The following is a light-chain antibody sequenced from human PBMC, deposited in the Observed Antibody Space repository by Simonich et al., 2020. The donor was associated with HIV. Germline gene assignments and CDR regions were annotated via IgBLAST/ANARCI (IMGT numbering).Light chain of an antibody. Sequence: DIQLTQSPSFLSASVGDRVTITCRASQGISSSLAWYQQKPGKAPKLLIYAATTLQSGVPSRFSGSGSGTEFTLTMSSLQPDDFTTYYCQQYKSYPFTFGPGTKVDIK. CDR3: QQYKSYPFT. CDR2: AAT. V-gene: IGKV1-9*01. J-gene: IGKJ3*01. CDR1: QGISSS.